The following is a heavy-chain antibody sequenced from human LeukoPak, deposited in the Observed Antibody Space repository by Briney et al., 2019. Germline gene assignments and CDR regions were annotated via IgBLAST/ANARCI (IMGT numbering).Heavy chain of an antibody. D-gene: IGHD3-16*01. CDR1: GYTFTGYY. CDR3: AREGDYLIDF. V-gene: IGHV1-2*02. Sequence: ASVKVSCKASGYTFTGYYIHWVRQAPGQGLEWMGWINPYIGGINYTQKFQGRVTMTSDTSISTAYMELSRLRSGDTAAYYCAREGDYLIDFWGQGTLVTVSS. CDR2: INPYIGGI. J-gene: IGHJ4*02.